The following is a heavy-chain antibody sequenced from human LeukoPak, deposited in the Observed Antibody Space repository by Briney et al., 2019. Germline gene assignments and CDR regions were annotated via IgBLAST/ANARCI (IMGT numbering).Heavy chain of an antibody. J-gene: IGHJ4*02. CDR2: ISYDGSNK. V-gene: IGHV3-30-3*01. CDR1: GFTFSIYA. D-gene: IGHD1-26*01. CDR3: ARSRIVGARFTYFDY. Sequence: GGSLRLSCAASGFTFSIYAMHWVRQAPGKGLEWVAVISYDGSNKYYADSVKGRFTISRDNSKNTLYLQMNSLRAEDTAVYYCARSRIVGARFTYFDYWGQGTLVTVSS.